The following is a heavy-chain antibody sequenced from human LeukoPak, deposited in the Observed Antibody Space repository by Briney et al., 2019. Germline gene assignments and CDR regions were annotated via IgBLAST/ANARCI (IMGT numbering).Heavy chain of an antibody. J-gene: IGHJ4*02. CDR1: GFTFSSYA. D-gene: IGHD3-22*01. Sequence: GGSLRLSCAASGFTFSSYAMSWVRQAPGKGLEWVSAISGSGGSTYYADSVKGRFTISRDNSKNTLYLQMNSLRAEDTAVYYCAKLTMIVVVITTGDYWGQGTLVTVSS. CDR2: ISGSGGST. CDR3: AKLTMIVVVITTGDY. V-gene: IGHV3-23*01.